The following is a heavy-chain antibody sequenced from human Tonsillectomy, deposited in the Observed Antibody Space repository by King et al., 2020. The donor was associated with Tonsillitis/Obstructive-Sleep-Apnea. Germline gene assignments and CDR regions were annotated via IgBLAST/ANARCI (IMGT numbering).Heavy chain of an antibody. Sequence: VQLVESGGGVVQPGRSLRLSCAASGFTFSSYAMNWVRQAPGKGLEWVAVISYDGSSEHYSDSLKDRFTISRDNSKNTLYLQLSSLRPEDTAVYYCAREGQETSMGYYYYMDDWGKGTTVTVSS. D-gene: IGHD3-22*01. CDR1: GFTFSSYA. V-gene: IGHV3-30*04. J-gene: IGHJ6*03. CDR3: AREGQETSMGYYYYMDD. CDR2: ISYDGSSE.